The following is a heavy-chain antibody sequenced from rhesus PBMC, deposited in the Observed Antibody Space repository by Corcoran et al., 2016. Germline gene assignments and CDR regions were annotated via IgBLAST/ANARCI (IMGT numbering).Heavy chain of an antibody. D-gene: IGHD3-28*01. CDR2: ISDSGGTI. CDR1: GFTFSSYV. V-gene: IGHV3S26*01. J-gene: IGHJ1*01. CDR3: TRGDSGYYTVEYFEF. Sequence: DVQLVESGGGLVKPGGSLRLSCVASGFTFSSYVMHWVRQAPGKCLEWVSVISDSGGTIYYADSVKGRFTISRENAKNSLFLQMNSRRAEDTAVYYCTRGDSGYYTVEYFEFWGQGALVTVSS.